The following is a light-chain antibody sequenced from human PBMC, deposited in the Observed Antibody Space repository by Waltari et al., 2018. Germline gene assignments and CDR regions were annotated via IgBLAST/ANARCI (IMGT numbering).Light chain of an antibody. CDR3: QTGGHGTWV. CDR1: SGHSTNV. Sequence: SLSASLGASVKLTCTLSSGHSTNVIAWLQKRPEKSPRFVMKVNSDGSQSKGDEFPDRFSGSSSGAERYLTISSLQSEDEADYYCQTGGHGTWVFGGGTKLTVL. V-gene: IGLV4-69*01. J-gene: IGLJ3*02. CDR2: VNSDGSQ.